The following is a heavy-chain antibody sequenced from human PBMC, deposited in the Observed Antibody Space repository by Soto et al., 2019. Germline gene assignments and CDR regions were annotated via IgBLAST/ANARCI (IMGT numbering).Heavy chain of an antibody. V-gene: IGHV4-34*01. CDR3: ASRRGWLRHNPFDY. Sequence: QVQLQQWGAGLLKPSETLSLTCAVYGGSFSGYYWSWIRQPPGKGLEWIGEINHSGSTNYNPSLKSRVTISVDTSKNQFSLKLSSVTAADTAVYYCASRRGWLRHNPFDYWGQGTLVTVSS. D-gene: IGHD5-12*01. J-gene: IGHJ4*02. CDR2: INHSGST. CDR1: GGSFSGYY.